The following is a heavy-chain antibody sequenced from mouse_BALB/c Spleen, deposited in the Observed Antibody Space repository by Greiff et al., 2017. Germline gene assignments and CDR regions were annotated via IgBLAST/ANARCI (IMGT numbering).Heavy chain of an antibody. V-gene: IGHV1S81*02. CDR1: GYTFTSYW. CDR3: ASPPITTATAWFAY. J-gene: IGHJ3*01. D-gene: IGHD1-2*01. Sequence: QVQLQQPGAELVKPGASVKLSCKASGYTFTSYWMHWVKQRPGQGLEWIGEINPSNGRTNYNEKFKGKATFTADTSSNTAYMQLSSLTSEDSAVYYCASPPITTATAWFAYWGQGTLVTVSA. CDR2: INPSNGRT.